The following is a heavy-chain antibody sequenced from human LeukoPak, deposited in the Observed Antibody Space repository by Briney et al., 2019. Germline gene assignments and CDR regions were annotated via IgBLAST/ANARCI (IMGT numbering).Heavy chain of an antibody. CDR2: MNPNSGNT. V-gene: IGHV1-8*01. J-gene: IGHJ3*02. CDR3: ARGIQGSYNAFDI. D-gene: IGHD3-10*01. CDR1: GYTFTSYD. Sequence: ASVKVSCKASGYTFTSYDINWVRQAAGQGLEWMGWMNPNSGNTGYAQKFQGRVTMTRNTSISTAYMELSSLRSEETAVYYCARGIQGSYNAFDIWGQGTMVTVSS.